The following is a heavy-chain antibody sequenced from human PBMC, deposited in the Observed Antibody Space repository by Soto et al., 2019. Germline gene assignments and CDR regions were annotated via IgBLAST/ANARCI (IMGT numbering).Heavy chain of an antibody. V-gene: IGHV4-39*01. J-gene: IGHJ4*02. Sequence: QLQLQESGPGLVKPSETLSLTCTVSGGSISSSSYYWGWIRQPPGKGLEWIGSIYYSGSTYYNPSLKSRVTISVDTSKNQFSLKLSSVTAADTAVYYCARQGSYGPFDYWGQGTLVTVSS. D-gene: IGHD5-18*01. CDR1: GGSISSSSYY. CDR3: ARQGSYGPFDY. CDR2: IYYSGST.